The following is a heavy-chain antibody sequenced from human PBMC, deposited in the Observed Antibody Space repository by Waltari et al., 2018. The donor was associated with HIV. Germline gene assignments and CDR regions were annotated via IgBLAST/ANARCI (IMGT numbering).Heavy chain of an antibody. J-gene: IGHJ6*02. Sequence: QVQLKQWGAGLVKPSETLSLTCLVSAGSFHGFYWTWVRHSPGKGLEWIGEIDHSGTSRFNPSLKRRITISMDTSRSHFALKLSPATPADTAVYYCARGPSLRVFRGNLYFNSSLDVWGQGTTVIVSS. CDR3: ARGPSLRVFRGNLYFNSSLDV. CDR2: IDHSGTS. CDR1: AGSFHGFY. V-gene: IGHV4-34*02. D-gene: IGHD3-16*01.